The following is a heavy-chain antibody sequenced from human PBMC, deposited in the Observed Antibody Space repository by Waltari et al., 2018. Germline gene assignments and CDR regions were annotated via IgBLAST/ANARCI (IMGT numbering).Heavy chain of an antibody. J-gene: IGHJ3*01. V-gene: IGHV3-7*01. CDR1: GFTFTDYW. Sequence: EVQLVDSGGGLVQPGESLRLSCATSGFTFTDYWMSWLRQAPGHGPEWVATINKDGTDKYYVDSVEGRFTISRDNAKNSLYLQMNSLRAEDTALYYCRVYSHGPFDVWGQGTMVTVSS. CDR3: RVYSHGPFDV. CDR2: INKDGTDK. D-gene: IGHD5-18*01.